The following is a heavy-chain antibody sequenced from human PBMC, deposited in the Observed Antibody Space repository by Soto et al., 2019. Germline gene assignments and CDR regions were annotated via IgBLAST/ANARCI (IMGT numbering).Heavy chain of an antibody. CDR3: AHRVLRPVFGLVTTTAIYFDF. CDR1: GFSLTTSGVG. V-gene: IGHV2-5*02. J-gene: IGHJ4*02. Sequence: QITLNESGPTPVKPRQTLTLTCTFSGFSLTTSGVGVGWIRQSPGKAPEWLALIYWDDDKRYSPSLKSRLTITKDTSKIQVVLTMADLDPADTATYSCAHRVLRPVFGLVTTTAIYFDFWGQGTPVAVSS. D-gene: IGHD3-3*01. CDR2: IYWDDDK.